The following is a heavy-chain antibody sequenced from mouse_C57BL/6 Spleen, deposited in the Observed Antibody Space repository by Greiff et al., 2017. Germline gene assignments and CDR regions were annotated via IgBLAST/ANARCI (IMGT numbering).Heavy chain of an antibody. CDR1: GYTFTDYY. V-gene: IGHV1-26*01. D-gene: IGHD2-5*01. J-gene: IGHJ4*01. CDR3: AIAYYSNYEAMDY. Sequence: EVQLQQSGPELVKPGASVKISCKASGYTFTDYYMNWVKQSHGKSLEWIGDITPNNGGTSYNQKFKGKATLTVDKSSSTAYMELRSLTSEDSAVYYGAIAYYSNYEAMDYWGQGTSVTVSS. CDR2: ITPNNGGT.